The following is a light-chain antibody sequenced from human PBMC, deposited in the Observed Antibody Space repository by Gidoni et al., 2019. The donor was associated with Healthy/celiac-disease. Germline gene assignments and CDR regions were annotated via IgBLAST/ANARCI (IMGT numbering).Light chain of an antibody. CDR1: SSNIGAGYE. CDR3: QSYDSSLSGLHVV. J-gene: IGLJ2*01. V-gene: IGLV1-40*01. Sequence: QSVRTPPPSVSGAPGQRVTIYCTGSSSNIGAGYEVPLYQQLPGTAPKLLIYGNSNRPSGVPDRCSGSKSGTSASLAITGLQAEDEADYYCQSYDSSLSGLHVVFGGGTKLTVL. CDR2: GNS.